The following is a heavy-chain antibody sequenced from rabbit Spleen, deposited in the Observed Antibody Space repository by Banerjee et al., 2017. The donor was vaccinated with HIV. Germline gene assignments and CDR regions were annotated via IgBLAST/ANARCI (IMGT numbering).Heavy chain of an antibody. V-gene: IGHV1S45*01. J-gene: IGHJ4*01. D-gene: IGHD4-2*01. Sequence: QEHLEESGGDLVKPEGSLTLTCTASGFSFGSGYWICWVRQAPGKGLEWIACIGVSSGSTWYASWAKGRFTISKASSTTVTLQMTSLPAADTATYFCARTAGNGGGNNYFKLWGPGTLVTVS. CDR1: GFSFGSGYW. CDR3: ARTAGNGGGNNYFKL. CDR2: IGVSSGST.